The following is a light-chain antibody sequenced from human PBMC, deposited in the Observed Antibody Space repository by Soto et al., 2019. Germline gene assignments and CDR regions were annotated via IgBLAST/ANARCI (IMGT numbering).Light chain of an antibody. CDR1: SSNIGSNT. V-gene: IGLV1-44*01. CDR3: AAWDDSLNGPLYV. Sequence: QSVLTQPPSASGTPGQRVTICCSGSSSNIGSNTVNWYQQLPGTAPKLLIYSNNQRPSGVPDRFSGSKSGTSASLVISGLQSEDENDYYCAAWDDSLNGPLYVFGTGTKVTVL. CDR2: SNN. J-gene: IGLJ1*01.